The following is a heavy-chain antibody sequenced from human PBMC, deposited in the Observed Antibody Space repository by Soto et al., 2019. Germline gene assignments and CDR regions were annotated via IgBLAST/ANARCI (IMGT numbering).Heavy chain of an antibody. CDR1: GGSISSGGYS. D-gene: IGHD3-10*01. J-gene: IGHJ5*02. CDR2: IYHSGST. CDR3: ARVDRRGDWFDP. Sequence: TLSLTCAVSGGSISSGGYSWSWIRQPPGKGLEWIGYIYHSGSTYYNPSLKSRVTISVDRSKNQFSLKLSSVTAADTAVCYCARVDRRGDWFDPWGQGTLVTVSS. V-gene: IGHV4-30-2*01.